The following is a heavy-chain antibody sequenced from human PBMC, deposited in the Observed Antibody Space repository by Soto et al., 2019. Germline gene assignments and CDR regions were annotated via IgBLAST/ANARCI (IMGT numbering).Heavy chain of an antibody. V-gene: IGHV3-21*01. J-gene: IGHJ6*02. CDR3: ARDLFELGTISHYYGMDV. Sequence: GGSLRLSCAASGFTFSSYSMNWVRQAPGKGLEWVSSISSSSSYIYYADSVKGRFTISRDNAKNSLYLQMISLRDEDTAVYYCARDLFELGTISHYYGMDVCGPGTTVTVYS. CDR1: GFTFSSYS. CDR2: ISSSSSYI. D-gene: IGHD1-1*01.